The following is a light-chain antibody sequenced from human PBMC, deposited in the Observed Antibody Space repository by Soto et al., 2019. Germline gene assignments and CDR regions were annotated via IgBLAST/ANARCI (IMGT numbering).Light chain of an antibody. CDR2: AAS. J-gene: IGKJ3*01. CDR1: QSVSTY. Sequence: TQSPGTLSLSPGERATLSCRASQSVSTYLNWYQQKPGKAPEVLIYAASSLQSGVPSRFSGSGSGTDFTLTISSLQPEDFATYYCQQSYSTLFTFGPGTTVGIK. CDR3: QQSYSTLFT. V-gene: IGKV1-39*01.